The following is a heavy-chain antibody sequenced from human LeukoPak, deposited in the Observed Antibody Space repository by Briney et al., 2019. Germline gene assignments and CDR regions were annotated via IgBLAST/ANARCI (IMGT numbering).Heavy chain of an antibody. CDR1: GYTFTSYG. CDR2: INAYNGNT. Sequence: ASVKVSCKASGYTFTSYGISWVRQAPGQGGEGMGWINAYNGNTNYAQKLQGRDTMTTDTSTSTAYMELRSLRSDDTAVYYCARGGHTAMVDYWGQGTLVTVSS. D-gene: IGHD5-18*01. CDR3: ARGGHTAMVDY. J-gene: IGHJ4*02. V-gene: IGHV1-18*01.